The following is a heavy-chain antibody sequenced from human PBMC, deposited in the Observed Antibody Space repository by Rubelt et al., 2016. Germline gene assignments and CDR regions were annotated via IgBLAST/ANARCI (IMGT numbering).Heavy chain of an antibody. CDR2: ISGSGGST. CDR3: AKARGHPDMTTVTSGVCDY. V-gene: IGHV3-23*01. D-gene: IGHD4-17*01. J-gene: IGHJ4*02. Sequence: GSLRLSCAASGFTFSSYAMSWVRQAPGKGLEWVSAISGSGGSTYYADSVKGRFTISRDNSKNTLYLQMNSLRAEDTAVYYCAKARGHPDMTTVTSGVCDYWGQGTLVTVSS. CDR1: GFTFSSYA.